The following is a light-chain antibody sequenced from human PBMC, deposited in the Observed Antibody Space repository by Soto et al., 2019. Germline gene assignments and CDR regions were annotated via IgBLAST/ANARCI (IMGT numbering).Light chain of an antibody. CDR1: QSLLHSNGNIS. CDR3: MQAIQAPRT. CDR2: LGS. J-gene: IGKJ1*01. Sequence: DIVLTQSPLSLPVTPGEPASISCRSSQSLLHSNGNISLDWYLQKPGQSPKLLIYLGSIRDSGGPDRFSGRGSGTDFTLKITRVEAEDVGVYYCMQAIQAPRTFGLGTKVEIK. V-gene: IGKV2-28*01.